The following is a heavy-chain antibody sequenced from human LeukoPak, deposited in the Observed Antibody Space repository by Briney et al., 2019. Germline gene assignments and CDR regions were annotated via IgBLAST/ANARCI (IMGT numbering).Heavy chain of an antibody. D-gene: IGHD2-8*01. Sequence: PGGSLRLSCTTSGFNFNYYFMAWVRQAPGKGLEWLATIDKDGSGTEYIDSVRGRFTISRDNTKKSIYLQMSSLSADDTAVYFCATEYLYRHDYWGQGILVTVSS. CDR2: IDKDGSGT. V-gene: IGHV3-7*01. CDR1: GFNFNYYF. CDR3: ATEYLYRHDY. J-gene: IGHJ4*02.